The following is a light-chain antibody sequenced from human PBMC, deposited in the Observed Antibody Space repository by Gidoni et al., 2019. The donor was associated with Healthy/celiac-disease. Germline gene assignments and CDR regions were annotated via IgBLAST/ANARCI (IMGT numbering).Light chain of an antibody. CDR2: DVS. J-gene: IGLJ1*01. CDR1: SRDVGGYNY. Sequence: QSALTQPASVSGPPVQSITISCTGTSRDVGGYNYVSWYQQHPGKAPKLMIYDVSNRPPGVSTRFSGSKSGNTASLTISGLQAEDEADYYCSSYTSSSTFYVFGTGTKVTVL. CDR3: SSYTSSSTFYV. V-gene: IGLV2-14*03.